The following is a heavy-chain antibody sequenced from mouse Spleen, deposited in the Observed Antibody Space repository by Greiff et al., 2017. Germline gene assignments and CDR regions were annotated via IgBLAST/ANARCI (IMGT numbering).Heavy chain of an antibody. CDR1: GYTFTSYW. V-gene: IGHV1-72*01. D-gene: IGHD2-3*01. CDR2: IDPNSGGT. J-gene: IGHJ2*01. CDR3: AREGGSWDGYFFDY. Sequence: VKLVESGAELVKPGASVKLSCKASGYTFTSYWMHWVKQRPGRGLEWIGRIDPNSGGTKYNEKFKSKATLTVDKPSSTAYMQLSSLTSEDSAVYYCAREGGSWDGYFFDYWGQGTTLTVSS.